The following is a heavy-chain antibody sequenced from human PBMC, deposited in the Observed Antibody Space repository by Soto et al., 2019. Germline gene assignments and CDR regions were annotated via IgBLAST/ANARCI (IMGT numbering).Heavy chain of an antibody. V-gene: IGHV1-18*01. CDR3: ARGRYGDY. CDR1: GYTFTTYG. D-gene: IGHD1-1*01. J-gene: IGHJ4*02. CDR2: ISAHNGNT. Sequence: QVHLVQSGAEVKRPGASVKVSCKGSGYTFTTYGITWVRQAPGQGLEWVGWISAHNGNTNYAQKLQGRVTVTRDTSTSTAYMELRSLRSDDTAVYYCARGRYGDYWGQVALVTVSS.